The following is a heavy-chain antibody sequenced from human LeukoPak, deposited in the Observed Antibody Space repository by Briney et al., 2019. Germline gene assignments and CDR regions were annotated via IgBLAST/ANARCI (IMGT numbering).Heavy chain of an antibody. V-gene: IGHV4-39*01. Sequence: SETLSLTCTVSGGSISSSSYYWGWIRQPPGKGLEWIGSIYYSGSTYYNPSLKSRVTISVDTSKNQFSPKLSSVTAADTAVYYCARHVQGIAAAGYYFDYWGQGTLVTVSS. CDR3: ARHVQGIAAAGYYFDY. D-gene: IGHD6-13*01. CDR2: IYYSGST. CDR1: GGSISSSSYY. J-gene: IGHJ4*02.